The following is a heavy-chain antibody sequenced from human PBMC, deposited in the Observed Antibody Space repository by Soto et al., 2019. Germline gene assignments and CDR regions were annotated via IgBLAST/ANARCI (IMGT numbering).Heavy chain of an antibody. CDR2: ISYDGSNK. J-gene: IGHJ4*02. D-gene: IGHD4-4*01. Sequence: PGGSLRLSCAASGFTFSSYGMHWVRQAPGKGLEWVAVISYDGSNKYYADSVKGRFTISRDNSKNTLYLQMNSLRAEDTAVYYCAKPFHLQASPFDYWGQGTLVTVSS. CDR3: AKPFHLQASPFDY. CDR1: GFTFSSYG. V-gene: IGHV3-30*18.